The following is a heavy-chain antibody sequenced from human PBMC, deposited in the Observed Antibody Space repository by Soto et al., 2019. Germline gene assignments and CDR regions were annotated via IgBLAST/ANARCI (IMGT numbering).Heavy chain of an antibody. CDR2: IYYSGST. J-gene: IGHJ4*02. D-gene: IGHD2-21*02. V-gene: IGHV4-39*01. Sequence: PSETLSLTCTVTGDSISSRSYYWGWIRQPPGKGLEWIGSIYYSGSTYNNPSLRSGVSMSIDTSKDQFSLKLKSVTAADTALYFCARQRTSVVTQVYFDVWGPGSLVTVSS. CDR3: ARQRTSVVTQVYFDV. CDR1: GDSISSRSYY.